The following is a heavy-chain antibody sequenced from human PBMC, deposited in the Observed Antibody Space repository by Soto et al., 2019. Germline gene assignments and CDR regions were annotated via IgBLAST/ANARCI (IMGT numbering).Heavy chain of an antibody. CDR1: GFIFSNYW. Sequence: EAQLVQSGGGLVQPGGSMRLSCTGSGFIFSNYWMHWVRQAPGKGPVWVASITGSSSNLYYTDSVKGRFAISRDNSRNILFLQMNSLTAEDTAVYYCAKGGAVYGLLTHDYWGQGTLVTVSS. D-gene: IGHD3-9*01. CDR3: AKGGAVYGLLTHDY. J-gene: IGHJ4*02. CDR2: ITGSSSNL. V-gene: IGHV3-23*04.